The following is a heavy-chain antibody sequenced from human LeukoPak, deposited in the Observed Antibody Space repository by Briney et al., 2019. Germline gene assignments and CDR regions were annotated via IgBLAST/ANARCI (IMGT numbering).Heavy chain of an antibody. Sequence: GSLRLSCAASGFTFSNYWMSWVRQAPGKGLEWVANINQDGSEKHYVDSVKGRFTISRDNAKNSLYLQMNSLRAEDTAVYYCARGFPKFDYWGQGTLVTVSS. J-gene: IGHJ4*02. CDR2: INQDGSEK. CDR3: ARGFPKFDY. CDR1: GFTFSNYW. V-gene: IGHV3-7*01.